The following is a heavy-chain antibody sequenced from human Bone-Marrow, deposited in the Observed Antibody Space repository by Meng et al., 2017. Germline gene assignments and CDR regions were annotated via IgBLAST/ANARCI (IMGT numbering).Heavy chain of an antibody. D-gene: IGHD3-10*01. CDR1: GFTFSNAW. CDR3: TTALWFGKARFDY. J-gene: IGHJ4*02. Sequence: GESLKISCAASGFTFSNAWMSWVRQAPGKGLEWVGRIKSKTDGGTTDYAAPVKGRFTITRDDSKNTLYLQMNSLKTEDTAVYYCTTALWFGKARFDYWGQGTLVTVSS. V-gene: IGHV3-15*01. CDR2: IKSKTDGGTT.